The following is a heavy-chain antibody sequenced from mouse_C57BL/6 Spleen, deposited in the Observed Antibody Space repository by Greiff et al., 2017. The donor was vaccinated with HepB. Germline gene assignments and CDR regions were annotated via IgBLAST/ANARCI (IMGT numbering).Heavy chain of an antibody. V-gene: IGHV1-53*01. CDR2: INPSNGGT. CDR1: GYTFTSYW. J-gene: IGHJ2*01. CDR3: ARNRPYGSLDY. Sequence: QVQLQQSGTELVKPGASVKLSCKASGYTFTSYWMHWVKQRPGEGLEWIGNINPSNGGTNYNEKFKSKATLTVDKSSSTAYMQLSSLTSEDSVVYYCARNRPYGSLDYWGQGTTLTVSS. D-gene: IGHD1-1*01.